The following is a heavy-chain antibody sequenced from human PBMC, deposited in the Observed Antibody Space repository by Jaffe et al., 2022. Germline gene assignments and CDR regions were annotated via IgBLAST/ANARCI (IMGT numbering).Heavy chain of an antibody. CDR2: ISWDGGST. D-gene: IGHD4-17*01. J-gene: IGHJ4*02. Sequence: EVQLVESGGVVVQPGGSLRLSCAASGFTFDDYAMHWVRQAPGKGLEWVSLISWDGGSTYYADSVKGRFTISRDNSKNSLYLQMNSLRAEDTALYYCAKDRLDYGDYGLQLDYWGQGTLVTVSS. CDR3: AKDRLDYGDYGLQLDY. CDR1: GFTFDDYA. V-gene: IGHV3-43D*04.